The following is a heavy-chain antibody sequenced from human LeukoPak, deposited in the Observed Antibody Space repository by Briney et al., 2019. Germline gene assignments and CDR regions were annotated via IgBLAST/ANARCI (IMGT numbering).Heavy chain of an antibody. CDR1: GGTFSSYA. D-gene: IGHD3-10*01. CDR3: ARPDYYGSGSNHYYYYMDV. J-gene: IGHJ6*03. CDR2: IIPIFGTE. Sequence: GASVKVSCKASGGTFSSYAISWVRQDPGQRLEWMGGIIPIFGTENYEQKFQGRVTITADEATSTAYMELSSLRSEDTAVYYCARPDYYGSGSNHYYYYMDVWGKGTTVTVSS. V-gene: IGHV1-69*13.